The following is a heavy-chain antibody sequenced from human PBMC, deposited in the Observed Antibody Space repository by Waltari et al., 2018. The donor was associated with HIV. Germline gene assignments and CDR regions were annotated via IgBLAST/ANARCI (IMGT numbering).Heavy chain of an antibody. CDR1: GFTFKPYS. CDR3: AAFLCGEDCRDGFDV. Sequence: GGGRVKPGETLTLACSGSGFTFKPYSLTWLRQAPGRGLEWSSSISDNSDFTHYADSIKGRFTVSRDNTRNSLYLEMSGLRDEDTALYYCAAFLCGEDCRDGFDVWGQGAMLIVSS. CDR2: ISDNSDFT. J-gene: IGHJ3*01. D-gene: IGHD3-10*02. V-gene: IGHV3-21*04.